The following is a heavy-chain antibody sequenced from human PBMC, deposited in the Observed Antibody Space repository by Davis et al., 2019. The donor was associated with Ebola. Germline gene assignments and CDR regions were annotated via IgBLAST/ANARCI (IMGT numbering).Heavy chain of an antibody. V-gene: IGHV1-69*13. J-gene: IGHJ6*03. CDR2: IVPMLGTA. CDR3: AKDLIKDTYYYYYMDV. D-gene: IGHD2-15*01. CDR1: GGTFNTYG. Sequence: SVKVSCKASGGTFNTYGISWVRQAPGQGLEWMGGIVPMLGTAKYAQNLQGRVTITADESTSTAYMELSSLRSEDTAVYYCAKDLIKDTYYYYYMDVWGKGTTVTVSS.